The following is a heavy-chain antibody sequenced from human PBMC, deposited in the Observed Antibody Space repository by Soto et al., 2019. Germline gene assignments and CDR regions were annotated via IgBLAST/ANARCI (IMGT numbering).Heavy chain of an antibody. D-gene: IGHD2-21*02. CDR3: ARDCQPDGIWTFEY. CDR2: TYSSGTGT. CDR1: GFSINAYT. V-gene: IGHV3-23*05. J-gene: IGHJ4*02. Sequence: GGSLRLSCSASGFSINAYTMGWVRLSAGRGLEWVATTYSSGTGTAFADSVTGRFSISRDNSRNQVSLQMDSLRVDDTAQYYCARDCQPDGIWTFEYWGRGVLVTVSS.